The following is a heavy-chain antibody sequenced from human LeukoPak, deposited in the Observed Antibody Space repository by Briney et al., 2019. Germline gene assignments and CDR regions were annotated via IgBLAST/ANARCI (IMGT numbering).Heavy chain of an antibody. J-gene: IGHJ4*02. CDR3: AKDTGGYFIEIDY. CDR1: GFTFSSYM. V-gene: IGHV3-7*03. D-gene: IGHD3-22*01. Sequence: GGSLRLSCAASGFTFSSYMMTWVRQAPGKGLEWVANIKPDGGEKFYVDSVRGRFTISRDNSKNSLYLQMNSLRTEDTALYYCAKDTGGYFIEIDYWGQGTLVTVSS. CDR2: IKPDGGEK.